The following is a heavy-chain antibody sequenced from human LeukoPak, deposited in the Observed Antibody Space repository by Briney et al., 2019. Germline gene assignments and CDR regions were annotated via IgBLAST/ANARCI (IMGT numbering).Heavy chain of an antibody. V-gene: IGHV1-69*05. CDR3: ARAVIRGYYYYYMDV. CDR2: IIPIFGTA. J-gene: IGHJ6*03. CDR1: GATFSSYA. Sequence: SVKVSCKASGATFSSYAISWVRQAPGQGLEWMGRIIPIFGTANYAQKFQGRVTITTDESTSTAYMELSSLRSEDTAVYYCARAVIRGYYYYYMDVWGKGTTVTVSS. D-gene: IGHD3-22*01.